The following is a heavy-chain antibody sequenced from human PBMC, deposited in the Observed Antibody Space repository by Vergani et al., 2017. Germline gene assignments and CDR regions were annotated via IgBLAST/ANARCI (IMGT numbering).Heavy chain of an antibody. V-gene: IGHV3-23*01. D-gene: IGHD2-2*01. CDR3: AKVCCSTSCPYGGGAFDV. J-gene: IGHJ3*01. CDR2: INNNGGST. CDR1: GFTFNSYA. Sequence: QLLESGGGLIQPGGSLRLFCAASGFTFNSYAMTWVRQAPGKGLEWVSGINNNGGSTYYADSVKGRFTISRDNSKNTLYLQMTDLRAEDTATYYCAKVCCSTSCPYGGGAFDVWGHGTMVTVSS.